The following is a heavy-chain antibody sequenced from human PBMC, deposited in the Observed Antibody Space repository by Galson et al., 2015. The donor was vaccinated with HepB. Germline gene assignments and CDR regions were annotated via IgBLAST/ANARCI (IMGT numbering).Heavy chain of an antibody. Sequence: SVKDSCKASGYTFTSSGICCVRQAPGQGLGWLGWISAYNGNTNYAQNLQGRVTMTTDTSTSTAYMELGSLTSDDTAVYYCARDCDRSGYYCYWGQGTVVTVSS. CDR1: GYTFTSSG. CDR2: ISAYNGNT. CDR3: ARDCDRSGYYCY. D-gene: IGHD3-22*01. J-gene: IGHJ4*02. V-gene: IGHV1-18*04.